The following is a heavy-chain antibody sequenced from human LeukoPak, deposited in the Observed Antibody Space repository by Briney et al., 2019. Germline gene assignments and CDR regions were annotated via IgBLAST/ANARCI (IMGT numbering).Heavy chain of an antibody. V-gene: IGHV4-4*07. CDR1: GGSISSYY. Sequence: SETLSLTCTVSGGSISSYYWSWIRQPAGKGLEWIGRIYTSGSTNYNPSLKSRVTMSVDTSKNQFSMKLTSVTAADPAVYYCARYCSSTSCPGSWSYYYGMDVWGQGTTVTVSS. J-gene: IGHJ6*02. D-gene: IGHD2-2*01. CDR3: ARYCSSTSCPGSWSYYYGMDV. CDR2: IYTSGST.